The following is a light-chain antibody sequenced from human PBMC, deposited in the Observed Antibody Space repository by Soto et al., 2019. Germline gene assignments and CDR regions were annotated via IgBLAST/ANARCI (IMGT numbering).Light chain of an antibody. CDR2: SAS. CDR3: QQYGIV. V-gene: IGKV3-20*01. Sequence: EVVLTQSPYTLSFSPWERSTLSFRASQTISSNYVAWYQQKPGQAPRLLIYSASSRATGIPDRFSGSGSGTHFTLTISRLEPEDFAVYYCQQYGIVFGPGTKVDIK. CDR1: QTISSNY. J-gene: IGKJ3*01.